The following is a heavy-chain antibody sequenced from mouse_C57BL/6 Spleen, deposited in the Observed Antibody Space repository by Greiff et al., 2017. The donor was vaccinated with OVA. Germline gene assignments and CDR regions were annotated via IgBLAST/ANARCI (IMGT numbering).Heavy chain of an antibody. CDR1: EYEFPSHD. J-gene: IGHJ4*01. CDR3: ARRGGGNAMDY. CDR2: INSDGGST. Sequence: EVKVEESGGGLVQPGESLKLSCESNEYEFPSHDMSWVRKTPEKRLELVAAINSDGGSTYYPDTMERRFIISRDNTKKTLYLQMSSLRSEDTALYYCARRGGGNAMDYWGQGTSVTVSS. V-gene: IGHV5-2*03.